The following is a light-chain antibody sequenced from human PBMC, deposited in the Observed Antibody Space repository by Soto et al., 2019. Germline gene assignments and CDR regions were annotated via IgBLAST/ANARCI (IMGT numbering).Light chain of an antibody. CDR2: GAS. CDR3: QQYGSSGT. J-gene: IGKJ1*01. V-gene: IGKV3-20*01. Sequence: EIALTQSPGPLSLSPGERSTLSCMASQSVSNNYLAWYQQKPGQAPRLLIYGASNRATGIPDRFSGSGSGTDFTLTISRLEPEDFAVYYCQQYGSSGTFGQGAKVDI. CDR1: QSVSNNY.